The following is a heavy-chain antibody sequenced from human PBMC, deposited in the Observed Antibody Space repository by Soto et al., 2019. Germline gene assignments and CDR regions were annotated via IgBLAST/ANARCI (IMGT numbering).Heavy chain of an antibody. D-gene: IGHD1-1*01. Sequence: APVKVSCKTSGYTFTSYGIVWVRQAPGQGLEWMGWISAYNGNKNYAQKVQGRVTMTTDTSTSTAYMELSSLRSEDTAVYYCAREPRGTNYYYGMDVWGQGTTVTVSS. CDR1: GYTFTSYG. J-gene: IGHJ6*02. CDR2: ISAYNGNK. CDR3: AREPRGTNYYYGMDV. V-gene: IGHV1-18*01.